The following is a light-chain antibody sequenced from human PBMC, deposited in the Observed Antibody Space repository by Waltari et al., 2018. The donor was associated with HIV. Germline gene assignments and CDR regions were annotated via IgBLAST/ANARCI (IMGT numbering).Light chain of an antibody. V-gene: IGLV2-23*02. J-gene: IGLJ2*01. CDR1: SSDVGGVNL. CDR3: CSYGSGSTLV. Sequence: QSGLTQPASVSGSPGQSITISCTGTSSDVGGVNLVSWYQQLPGKAPELMIYEVTKRPSGVSHRFSGSKSGNTASLTISGLQAEDEAHYFCCSYGSGSTLVFGGGTKLTVL. CDR2: EVT.